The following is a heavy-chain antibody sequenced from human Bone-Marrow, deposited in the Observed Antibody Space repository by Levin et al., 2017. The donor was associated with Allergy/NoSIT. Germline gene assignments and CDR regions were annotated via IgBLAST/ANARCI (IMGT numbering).Heavy chain of an antibody. CDR3: ASGYSNTWELKDYYYGMNV. CDR2: MSFDGKNK. Sequence: PGESLKISCAASEVTFRNYPMHWVRQSPGKGLEWVALMSFDGKNKYYADSVKGRFTISRDNSKKTLFLQMKSLRPEDTAVYYCASGYSNTWELKDYYYGMNVWGQGTTVTVSS. J-gene: IGHJ6*02. CDR1: EVTFRNYP. D-gene: IGHD1-26*01. V-gene: IGHV3-30*04.